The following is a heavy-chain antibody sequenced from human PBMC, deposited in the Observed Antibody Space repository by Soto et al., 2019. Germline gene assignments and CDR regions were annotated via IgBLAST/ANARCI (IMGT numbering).Heavy chain of an antibody. Sequence: KTSETLSLTCAVYGGSFSGYYWSWIRQPPGKGLEWIGEINHSGSTNYNPSLKSRVTISVDTSKNQFSLKLSSVTAADTAVYYCARGSVFSGSTWFDPWGQGTLVTSPQ. J-gene: IGHJ5*02. CDR2: INHSGST. CDR1: GGSFSGYY. D-gene: IGHD6-19*01. V-gene: IGHV4-34*01. CDR3: ARGSVFSGSTWFDP.